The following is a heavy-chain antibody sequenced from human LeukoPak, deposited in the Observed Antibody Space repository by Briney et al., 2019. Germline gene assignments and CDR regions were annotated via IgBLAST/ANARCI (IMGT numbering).Heavy chain of an antibody. Sequence: GESLKISCKGSGYSFTSYWIGWVRQMPGKGLEWMGIIYPGDSDTRYSPSFQGQVTISADKSISTACLQWSSLKASDTAMYYCARRRHYDSSGLGAFDIWGQGTMVTVSS. D-gene: IGHD3-22*01. CDR3: ARRRHYDSSGLGAFDI. CDR2: IYPGDSDT. J-gene: IGHJ3*02. V-gene: IGHV5-51*01. CDR1: GYSFTSYW.